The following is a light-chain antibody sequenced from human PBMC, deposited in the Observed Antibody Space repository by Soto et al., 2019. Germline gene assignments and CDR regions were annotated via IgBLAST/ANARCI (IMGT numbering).Light chain of an antibody. CDR2: EVS. CDR3: SSYTSSTNLPYV. CDR1: SSDVGGYNF. V-gene: IGLV2-14*01. Sequence: QSVLTQPASVSGSPGQSITISCTGTSSDVGGYNFVSWSQQHPGKAPKLMIYEVSNRPSGVSYRFSGSKSGNTASLTISGLQAEDEADYYCSSYTSSTNLPYVFGTGTKLTVL. J-gene: IGLJ1*01.